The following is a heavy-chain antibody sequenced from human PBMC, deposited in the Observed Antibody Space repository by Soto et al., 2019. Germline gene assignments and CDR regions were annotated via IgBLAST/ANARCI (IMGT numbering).Heavy chain of an antibody. Sequence: EVQLLESGGGLVQPGGSLRLSCAASGFTFSSYAMSWVRQAPGKGLEWVSAISGSGGSTYYADSVKGRFTISRDNSKNTLYLQMNSLRAEDTAVYYCAKDQLLGDDYYFWSGYLDVWGKGTTVTVSS. CDR2: ISGSGGST. V-gene: IGHV3-23*01. D-gene: IGHD3-3*01. CDR3: AKDQLLGDDYYFWSGYLDV. J-gene: IGHJ6*04. CDR1: GFTFSSYA.